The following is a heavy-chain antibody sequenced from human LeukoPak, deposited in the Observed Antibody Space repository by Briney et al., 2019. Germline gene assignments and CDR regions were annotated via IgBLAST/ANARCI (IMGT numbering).Heavy chain of an antibody. Sequence: GGSLRLSCAASGFTFSSYWMSWVRQAPGKGLEWVANIKRDGSERFYVDSVKGRLTISRDNAKNSLFLQMNSLRAEDTAFYCCARGDFNDNGDYVDAFDIWGQGTMVTVSS. D-gene: IGHD4-17*01. J-gene: IGHJ3*02. CDR2: IKRDGSER. V-gene: IGHV3-7*01. CDR1: GFTFSSYW. CDR3: ARGDFNDNGDYVDAFDI.